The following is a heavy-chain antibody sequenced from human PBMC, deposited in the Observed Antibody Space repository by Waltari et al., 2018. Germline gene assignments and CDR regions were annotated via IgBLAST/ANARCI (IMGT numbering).Heavy chain of an antibody. CDR3: AREIDDSSSWYDY. V-gene: IGHV3-48*04. J-gene: IGHJ4*02. D-gene: IGHD6-13*01. Sequence: EVQLVESGGGLVQPGGSLSLSCAASGFTFSSYSMNWVRQAPGKGLEWVSYIISSSSTIYYADSVKGRFTISRDNAKNSLYLQMNSLRAEDTAVYYCAREIDDSSSWYDYWGQGTLVTVSS. CDR2: IISSSSTI. CDR1: GFTFSSYS.